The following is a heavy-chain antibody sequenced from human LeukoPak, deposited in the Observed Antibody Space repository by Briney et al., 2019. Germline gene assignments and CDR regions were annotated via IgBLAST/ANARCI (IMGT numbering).Heavy chain of an antibody. D-gene: IGHD6-13*01. CDR3: ARELGLAAAGRVGYYFDY. CDR1: GGSISSSNW. V-gene: IGHV4-4*02. J-gene: IGHJ4*02. CDR2: IYHSGST. Sequence: SGTLSLTCAVSGGSISSSNWWSWVRQPPGKGLEWIGEIYHSGSTNYNPSLKSRVTISVDKSKNQFSLKLSSVTAADTAVYYCARELGLAAAGRVGYYFDYWGQGTLVTVSS.